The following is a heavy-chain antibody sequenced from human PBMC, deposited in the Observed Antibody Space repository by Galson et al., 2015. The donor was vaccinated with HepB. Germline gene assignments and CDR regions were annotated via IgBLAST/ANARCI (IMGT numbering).Heavy chain of an antibody. Sequence: SLRLSCAASGFTFSSYGMHWVRQAPGKGLEWVAVIWYDGSNKYYADSVKGRFTISRDNSKHTLYLQMNSLRADDTAVYYCAKDGEPLRLRVLWFEELYDYYYGMDVWGQGTTLTISS. CDR2: IWYDGSNK. V-gene: IGHV3-33*06. D-gene: IGHD3-10*01. J-gene: IGHJ6*02. CDR1: GFTFSSYG. CDR3: AKDGEPLRLRVLWFEELYDYYYGMDV.